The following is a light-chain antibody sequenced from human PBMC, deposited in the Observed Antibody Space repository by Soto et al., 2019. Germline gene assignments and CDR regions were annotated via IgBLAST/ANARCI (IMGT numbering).Light chain of an antibody. CDR1: QDISTY. J-gene: IGKJ1*01. CDR3: QQYSDWPRT. Sequence: ERLMTQSPATLSLSPGERATLSCGARQDISTYLAWYQQKPGQAPRLLIYDTSTRATGIPARFSGSGSGTEFTLTISSLPSEDFAVYYCQQYSDWPRTFGQGTKVDIK. V-gene: IGKV3-15*01. CDR2: DTS.